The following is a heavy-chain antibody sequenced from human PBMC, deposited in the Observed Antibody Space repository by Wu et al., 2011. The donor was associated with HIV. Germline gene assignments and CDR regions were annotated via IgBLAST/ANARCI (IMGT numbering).Heavy chain of an antibody. CDR3: ARDCVDRYCSRGSVHNSVEKDY. J-gene: IGHJ4*02. V-gene: IGHV1-18*01. CDR1: GYIFTNYG. Sequence: QVQLVQSGAEVKKPGASVKVSCKTSGYIFTNYGISWVRQAPGQGLEWMGWISAYTGDTNSAQKLQGRVTMTTDTSTSTAYMELRSLRSDDTAVYYCARDCVDRYCSRGSVHNSVEKDYWGQGTPGHRLL. D-gene: IGHD2-2*01. CDR2: ISAYTGDT.